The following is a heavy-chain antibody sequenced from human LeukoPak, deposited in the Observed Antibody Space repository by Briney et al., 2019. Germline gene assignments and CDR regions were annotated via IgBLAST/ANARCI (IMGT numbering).Heavy chain of an antibody. D-gene: IGHD1-7*01. CDR2: ISGSGVST. CDR3: AKDERNWNYNLASQTYD. Sequence: GGSLRLSCAASGFRFSSYAMSWVRQAPGKGLEWVSAISGSGVSTYYADSVKGRFTVSRDNSKNSLYLQMSSLRAEDTAVYYCAKDERNWNYNLASQTYDWGQGTLVTVSS. CDR1: GFRFSSYA. J-gene: IGHJ4*02. V-gene: IGHV3-23*01.